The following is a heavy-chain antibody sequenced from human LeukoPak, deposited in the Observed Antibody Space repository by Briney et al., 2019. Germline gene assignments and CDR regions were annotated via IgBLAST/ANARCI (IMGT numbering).Heavy chain of an antibody. D-gene: IGHD3-10*01. Sequence: PGGSLRLSCAASGFTFSSYGMYWVRQAPGKGLEWVAVLWYDGSNKYYVDSVKGRFTISRDNSNNTLYLQMNGLRAEDTAVYYCARVKGRIYGSGSYTGIDYWGQGTLVTVSS. CDR1: GFTFSSYG. CDR3: ARVKGRIYGSGSYTGIDY. V-gene: IGHV3-33*01. CDR2: LWYDGSNK. J-gene: IGHJ4*02.